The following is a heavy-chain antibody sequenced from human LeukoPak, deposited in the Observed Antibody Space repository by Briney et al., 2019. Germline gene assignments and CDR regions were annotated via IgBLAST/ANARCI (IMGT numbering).Heavy chain of an antibody. CDR2: ISGSGPST. Sequence: GGSLRLSCAASGFTFSNYAMSWVRQAPGKGLEWVSVISGSGPSTYYADSVKGRFTISRDNSKNTLYLQMSSLRAEDTAVYYCANGRDYFDYWGQGTLVTVSS. J-gene: IGHJ4*02. CDR3: ANGRDYFDY. CDR1: GFTFSNYA. V-gene: IGHV3-23*01.